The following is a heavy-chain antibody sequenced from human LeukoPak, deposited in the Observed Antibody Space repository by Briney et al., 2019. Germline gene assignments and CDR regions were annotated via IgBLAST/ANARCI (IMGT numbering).Heavy chain of an antibody. CDR3: ARGDYESELPSHFDY. Sequence: ASVKVSCKASGYTFSGYYIHWVRQAPEQGLEWMGWINPTSGGSKYAQKFQGRVTMTRDTSITTAYMELNRLTSADTAVFYCARGDYESELPSHFDYWGQGALVTVSS. CDR2: INPTSGGS. J-gene: IGHJ4*02. CDR1: GYTFSGYY. D-gene: IGHD1-26*01. V-gene: IGHV1-2*02.